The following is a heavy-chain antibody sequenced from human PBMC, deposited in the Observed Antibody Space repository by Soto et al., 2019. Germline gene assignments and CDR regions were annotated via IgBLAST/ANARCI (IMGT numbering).Heavy chain of an antibody. J-gene: IGHJ5*02. CDR1: GYTFTRYA. V-gene: IGHV1-3*04. CDR3: ARNVDWFDP. CDR2: INTGNGNT. Sequence: EASVKVSCKASGYTFTRYAMHWVRQAPGQGLEWMGWINTGNGNTHYSQKFQGRVTFTRDAPATTAYMELSSLTSEDTAVYFCARNVDWFDPWGQGTLVTVSS.